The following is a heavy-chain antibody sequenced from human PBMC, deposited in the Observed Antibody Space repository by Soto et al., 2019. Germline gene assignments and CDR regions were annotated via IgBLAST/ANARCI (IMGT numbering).Heavy chain of an antibody. Sequence: SETLSLTCNSSGGPLSSFYSSWIRQAPGKGLEWIGYIYYTGSTNYNPSLKSRVTLSVDTSKNQFSLKLTSVTAADTAVYFCAVTRGGAHPHDIWGQVTMVTVSS. CDR2: IYYTGST. CDR3: AVTRGGAHPHDI. V-gene: IGHV4-59*01. J-gene: IGHJ3*02. D-gene: IGHD4-4*01. CDR1: GGPLSSFY.